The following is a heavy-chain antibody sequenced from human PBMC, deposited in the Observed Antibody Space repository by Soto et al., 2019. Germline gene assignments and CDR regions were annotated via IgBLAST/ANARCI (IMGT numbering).Heavy chain of an antibody. D-gene: IGHD4-4*01. Sequence: EVQLLESGGGLVQPGGSLRLSCAASGFAFSSYAMSWVRQAPGKGLEWVSVITTSGGTYYADSVKGRFTISRDNSKNTLYLQMNSLRAEDTAVYYCAKDSRNTVSHLDYWGQGTLVTVSS. CDR1: GFAFSSYA. CDR2: ITTSGGT. J-gene: IGHJ4*02. V-gene: IGHV3-23*01. CDR3: AKDSRNTVSHLDY.